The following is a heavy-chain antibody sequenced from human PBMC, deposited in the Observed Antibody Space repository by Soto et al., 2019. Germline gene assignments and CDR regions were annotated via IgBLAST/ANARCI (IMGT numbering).Heavy chain of an antibody. CDR1: GYTITSYA. V-gene: IGHV1-3*01. J-gene: IGHJ6*02. D-gene: IGHD6-13*01. Sequence: ASVKVSCKASGYTITSYAMHWVRQAPGQRLEWMGWINAGNGNTKYSQKFQGRVTITRDTSASTAYMELSSLRSEDTAVYHCASSHIAAAPSGMDVWGQGTTVTVSS. CDR3: ASSHIAAAPSGMDV. CDR2: INAGNGNT.